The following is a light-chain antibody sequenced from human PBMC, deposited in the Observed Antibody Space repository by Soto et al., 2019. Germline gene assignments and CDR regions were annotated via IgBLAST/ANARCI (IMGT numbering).Light chain of an antibody. Sequence: DIPMTQSPSSLFASVRDRVTITCRASQSINTYLNWYQQKPGRAPNLLIFAASTLQSGVPSRFSGRGSGTEFTLTISSLQPEDFATYYCQQSYITPQTFGQGTKLEIK. CDR3: QQSYITPQT. V-gene: IGKV1-39*01. CDR1: QSINTY. J-gene: IGKJ2*01. CDR2: AAS.